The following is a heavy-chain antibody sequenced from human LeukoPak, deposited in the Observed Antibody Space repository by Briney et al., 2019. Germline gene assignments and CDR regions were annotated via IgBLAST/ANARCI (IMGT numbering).Heavy chain of an antibody. D-gene: IGHD4-11*01. CDR2: INHSGST. J-gene: IGHJ6*03. V-gene: IGHV4-34*01. CDR1: GGSFSGYY. CDR3: ARVKGYSNYRPRYYYYYMDV. Sequence: SETLSLTCAVYGGSFSGYYWSWIRQPPGKGLEWIGEINHSGSTNYNPSLKSRVTISVDTSKNQFSLKLSSVTAADTAVYYCARVKGYSNYRPRYYYYYMDVWGKGTTVTVSS.